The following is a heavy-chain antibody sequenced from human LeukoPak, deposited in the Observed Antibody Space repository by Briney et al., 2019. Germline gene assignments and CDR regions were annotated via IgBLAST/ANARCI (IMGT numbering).Heavy chain of an antibody. V-gene: IGHV4-39*07. J-gene: IGHJ3*02. D-gene: IGHD3-22*01. CDR2: TYFSGSS. Sequence: SQTLSLTCNVSGGSISSSSYYWAWVRQPPGKGLEWIGTTYFSGSSYYNPSLKSRVLIAADTSKNQFSLKLNSVIAADTAVYYCASLLHYYDKTGYYGHSSDIWGQGTMIIVSS. CDR3: ASLLHYYDKTGYYGHSSDI. CDR1: GGSISSSSYY.